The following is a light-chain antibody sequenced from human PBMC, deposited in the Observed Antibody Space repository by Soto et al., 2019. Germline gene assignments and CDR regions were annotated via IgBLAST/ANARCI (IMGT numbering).Light chain of an antibody. CDR1: SSNIGSNY. Sequence: QSVLTQPPSASGTPGQRVTISCSGSSSNIGSNYVYWYQQLPGTAPKLLIYRNNQQPSGVPDRFSGSKSGTSASLAISGLRSEDEADYYCAAWDDSLSGNWVFGGGTKVTVL. CDR2: RNN. J-gene: IGLJ3*02. CDR3: AAWDDSLSGNWV. V-gene: IGLV1-47*01.